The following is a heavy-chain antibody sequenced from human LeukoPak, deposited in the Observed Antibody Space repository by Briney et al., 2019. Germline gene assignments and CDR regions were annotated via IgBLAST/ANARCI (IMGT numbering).Heavy chain of an antibody. J-gene: IGHJ4*02. CDR2: IYYSGST. Sequence: PSETLSLTCTVSGGSISSYYWSWIRQPPGKGLEWIGYIYYSGSTNYNPSLKSRVTISVDTSKNQFSLKLSSVTAADTAVYYCARAGYSSGWFDYWGQGTLVTASS. CDR3: ARAGYSSGWFDY. V-gene: IGHV4-59*01. D-gene: IGHD6-19*01. CDR1: GGSISSYY.